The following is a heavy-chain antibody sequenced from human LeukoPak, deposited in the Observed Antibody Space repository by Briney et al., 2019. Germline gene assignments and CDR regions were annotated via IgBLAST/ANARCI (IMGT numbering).Heavy chain of an antibody. D-gene: IGHD1-26*01. CDR3: ARRTILGASFDY. Sequence: PSETLSLTCTVSGGSISSSSYYWGWIRQPPGKGLEWIGSIYYSGSTYYNPSLKSRVTISVDTSKNQFSLKLSSVTAADTAVYYCARRTILGASFDYWGQGTLATVSS. CDR2: IYYSGST. J-gene: IGHJ4*02. V-gene: IGHV4-39*01. CDR1: GGSISSSSYY.